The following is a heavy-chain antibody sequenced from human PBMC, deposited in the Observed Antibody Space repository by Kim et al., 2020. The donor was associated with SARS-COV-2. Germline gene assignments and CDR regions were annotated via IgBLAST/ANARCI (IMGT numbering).Heavy chain of an antibody. Sequence: GGSLRLSCAASGFTFSSYSMNWVRQAPGKGLEWVSSISSSSSYIYYADSVKGRFTISRDNAKNSLYLQMNSLRAEDTAVYYCARGDSGYTILLDAVGIWGQGTMVTVSS. CDR2: ISSSSSYI. J-gene: IGHJ3*02. D-gene: IGHD5-12*01. CDR3: ARGDSGYTILLDAVGI. V-gene: IGHV3-21*01. CDR1: GFTFSSYS.